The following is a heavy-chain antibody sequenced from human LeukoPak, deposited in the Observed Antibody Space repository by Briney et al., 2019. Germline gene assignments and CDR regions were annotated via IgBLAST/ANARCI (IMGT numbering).Heavy chain of an antibody. CDR2: ISGSGGGT. CDR3: AKDTAGELGFDI. J-gene: IGHJ3*02. Sequence: PRGSLRLSCAASGFIFSSYAMSWVRQAPGKGLEWVSGISGSGGGTYYADSVKGRFTISRDNSKSTLYLQMNSLRAEDTAVYYCAKDTAGELGFDIWGQGTMVTASP. CDR1: GFIFSSYA. V-gene: IGHV3-23*01. D-gene: IGHD1-26*01.